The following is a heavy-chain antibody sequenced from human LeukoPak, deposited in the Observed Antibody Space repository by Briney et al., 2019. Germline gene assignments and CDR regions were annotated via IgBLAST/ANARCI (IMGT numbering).Heavy chain of an antibody. D-gene: IGHD3-3*01. CDR2: INTSGGST. CDR3: ARVPREVFGVVISDYFDY. Sequence: GASVKVSCKASGYTFTSYYMHWVRQAPGQGLEWMGIINTSGGSTSYAQKFQGRVTMTRDTSTSTVYMELSSLRSEDTAVYYCARVPREVFGVVISDYFDYWGQGTLVTVSS. J-gene: IGHJ4*02. V-gene: IGHV1-46*01. CDR1: GYTFTSYY.